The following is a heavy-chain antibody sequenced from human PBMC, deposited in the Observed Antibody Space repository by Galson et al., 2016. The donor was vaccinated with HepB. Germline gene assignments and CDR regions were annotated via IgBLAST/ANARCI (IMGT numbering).Heavy chain of an antibody. CDR2: IYYSGST. CDR1: GGSINAYH. Sequence: TLSLTCTVSGGSINAYHWTWIRQPPGKGLEWIGYIYYSGSTYYNPSLKSRVTISVDTSKNQFSLKLSSVTAADTAVYYCARGIRTTVTTAAEGGFDPWGQGTLVTVSS. V-gene: IGHV4-30-4*08. CDR3: ARGIRTTVTTAAEGGFDP. J-gene: IGHJ5*02. D-gene: IGHD4-11*01.